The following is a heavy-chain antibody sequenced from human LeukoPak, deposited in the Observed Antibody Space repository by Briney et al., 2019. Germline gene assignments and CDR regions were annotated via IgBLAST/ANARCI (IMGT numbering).Heavy chain of an antibody. CDR3: ARYVSTYES. CDR2: IKHDGSER. J-gene: IGHJ5*02. D-gene: IGHD2-8*01. V-gene: IGHV3-7*01. CDR1: GFTFGNSW. Sequence: GGSLRLSCAASGFTFGNSWMSWVRQAPGKGLEWVASIKHDGSERYYVDSVKGRFTISRDNANNSLYLQMNSLRAEDTAVYYCARYVSTYESWGQGTLVTVSS.